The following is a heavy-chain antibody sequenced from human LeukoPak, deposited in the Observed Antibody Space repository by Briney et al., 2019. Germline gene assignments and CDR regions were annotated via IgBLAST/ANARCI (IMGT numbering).Heavy chain of an antibody. J-gene: IGHJ6*03. CDR1: GYTFSSYG. V-gene: IGHV1-18*01. CDR3: ARRRYYDSTYYYYYMDV. CDR2: ISAYNGNT. D-gene: IGHD3-3*01. Sequence: GASVKVSCKASGYTFSSYGITWVRQAPGQGLEWMGWISAYNGNTDYAQKIQGRVTMTTDTSTSTAYMELRSLRSDDTAVYYCARRRYYDSTYYYYYMDVWAKGPRSPSP.